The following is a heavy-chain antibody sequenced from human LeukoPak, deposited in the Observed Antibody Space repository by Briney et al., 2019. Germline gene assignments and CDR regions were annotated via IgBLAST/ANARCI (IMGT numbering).Heavy chain of an antibody. CDR2: FDPEVGET. CDR3: ANNSAAAGPQGDYYCMDV. CDR1: GYTLTELS. J-gene: IGHJ6*02. V-gene: IGHV1-24*01. D-gene: IGHD6-13*01. Sequence: ASVNVSCKLSGYTLTELSMHWVRQAPGKGGEWMGGFDPEVGETIYAQKFQGRVTMTEDTSTDTAYMELSSLRSEDTAVYYCANNSAAAGPQGDYYCMDVWGQGTTVTVSS.